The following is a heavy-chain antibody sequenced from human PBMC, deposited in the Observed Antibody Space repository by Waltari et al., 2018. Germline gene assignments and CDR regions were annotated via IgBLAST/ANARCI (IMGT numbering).Heavy chain of an antibody. CDR3: ARDGEMYCSSASCYYFDH. V-gene: IGHV3-30*04. J-gene: IGHJ4*02. D-gene: IGHD2-2*01. CDR1: GFTFISYT. Sequence: QGQLVESGGGVVQPGRSLRLSCAASGFTFISYTMHWVRQAPGKGLGGVAVISYDGSNKCHADSVKGRFTISRDNSKNTLYLQMNSLRTEDTAVYYCARDGEMYCSSASCYYFDHWGQGTRVTVSS. CDR2: ISYDGSNK.